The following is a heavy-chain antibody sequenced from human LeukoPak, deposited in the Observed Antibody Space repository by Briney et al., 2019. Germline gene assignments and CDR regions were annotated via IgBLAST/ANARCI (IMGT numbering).Heavy chain of an antibody. Sequence: KPSETLSLTCTVSGGSISGYYWSWIRQPPGKGLEWIGEISHSGSTNYNPSLKSRVTISVDTSNNQFSLKLSSVTAADTAVYYCARRGFYSSSWPSHYWGQGTLVTVSS. V-gene: IGHV4-34*01. CDR3: ARRGFYSSSWPSHY. CDR1: GGSISGYY. J-gene: IGHJ4*02. D-gene: IGHD6-13*01. CDR2: ISHSGST.